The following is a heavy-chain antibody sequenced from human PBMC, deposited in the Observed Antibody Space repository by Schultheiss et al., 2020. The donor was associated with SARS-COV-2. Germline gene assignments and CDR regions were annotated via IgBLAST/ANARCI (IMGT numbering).Heavy chain of an antibody. J-gene: IGHJ6*02. V-gene: IGHV3-23*03. CDR1: GFTFSSYA. CDR2: IYSGGST. Sequence: GGSLRLSCAASGFTFSSYAMNWVRQAPGKGLEWVAVIYSGGSTFYADSVKGRFTISRDNSKNTLYLQMNSLRAEDTAVYYCARGNYYGMDVWGQGTTVTVSS. CDR3: ARGNYYGMDV.